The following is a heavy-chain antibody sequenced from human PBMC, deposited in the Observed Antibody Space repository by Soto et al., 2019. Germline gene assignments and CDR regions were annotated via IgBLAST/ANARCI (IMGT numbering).Heavy chain of an antibody. J-gene: IGHJ6*02. D-gene: IGHD6-13*01. V-gene: IGHV3-23*01. CDR2: ISGSGGST. Sequence: EVQLLESGGGLVQPGGSLRLSCAASGFTFSSYAMSWVRQAPGKGLEWVSAISGSGGSTYYADSVKGRFTISRDNSKNTLYMQMNSLRAEDTAVYYCAKDLGIADRPSYYYYGMDVWGQGTTVTVSS. CDR1: GFTFSSYA. CDR3: AKDLGIADRPSYYYYGMDV.